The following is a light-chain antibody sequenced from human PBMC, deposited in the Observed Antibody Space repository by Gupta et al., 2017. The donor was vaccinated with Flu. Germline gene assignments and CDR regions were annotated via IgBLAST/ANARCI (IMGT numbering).Light chain of an antibody. Sequence: DIQMSQSPSSLSASVGDRVTITCRASQNINNFLNWYQKRPGKAPNLLIYETSKLQSGVPSRFNGNGSGTEFALTVSGLQREDFATYYCQQSHSAPWAFGQGTEVEVK. CDR3: QQSHSAPWA. CDR1: QNINNF. V-gene: IGKV1-39*01. J-gene: IGKJ1*01. CDR2: ETS.